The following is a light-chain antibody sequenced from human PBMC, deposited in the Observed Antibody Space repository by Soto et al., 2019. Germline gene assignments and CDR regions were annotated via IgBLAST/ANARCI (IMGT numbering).Light chain of an antibody. CDR3: VLLYGGAWV. CDR1: TGAVTSGYY. J-gene: IGLJ3*02. V-gene: IGLV7-43*01. CDR2: RTS. Sequence: QAVVTQEPSLTVSPGGTVTLTCALTTGAVTSGYYPNWFQRKPGQALRTLIYRTSNKHSWTPARFSGSLLGGKAALTLSGVQXXDXXXXYCVLLYGGAWVFGGGTKLTVL.